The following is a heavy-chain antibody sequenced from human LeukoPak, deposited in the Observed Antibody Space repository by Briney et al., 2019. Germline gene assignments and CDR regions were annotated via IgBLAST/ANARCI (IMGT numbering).Heavy chain of an antibody. D-gene: IGHD3-10*01. Sequence: PGGSLRLSCAASGFIFSSYNMNWVRQAPGKGLEGVSFISRSSSNIYCAHSVQGRFTISRDNAKNSVYLQMNSLRDEDTAVYCCAKLYHYGSGSSDYWGQGTLVTVSS. CDR1: GFIFSSYN. V-gene: IGHV3-48*02. CDR3: AKLYHYGSGSSDY. J-gene: IGHJ4*02. CDR2: ISRSSSNI.